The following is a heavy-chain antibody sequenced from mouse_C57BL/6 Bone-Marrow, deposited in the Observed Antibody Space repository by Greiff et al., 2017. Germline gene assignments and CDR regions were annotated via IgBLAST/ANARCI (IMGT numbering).Heavy chain of an antibody. J-gene: IGHJ2*01. CDR3: ARWGTTVVVPFDD. Sequence: VQLQQSGPELVKPGASVKMSCKASGYTFTDYNMHWVKQSHGKSLEWIGYINPNNGGTSYNQKFKGKATLTVNTSSNTAYMELRSLTSEDSAVYYCARWGTTVVVPFDDWGQGTTLTVSS. CDR2: INPNNGGT. CDR1: GYTFTDYN. V-gene: IGHV1-22*01. D-gene: IGHD1-1*01.